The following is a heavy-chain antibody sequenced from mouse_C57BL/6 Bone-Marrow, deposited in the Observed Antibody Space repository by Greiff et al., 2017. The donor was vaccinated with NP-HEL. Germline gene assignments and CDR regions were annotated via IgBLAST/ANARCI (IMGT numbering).Heavy chain of an antibody. CDR1: GYSFTSYY. D-gene: IGHD1-1*01. Sequence: QVHVKQSGPELVKPGASVKISCKASGYSFTSYYIHWVKQRPGQGLEWIGWIYPGSGNTKYNEKFKGKATLTADTSSSTAYMQLSSLTSEDSAVYYCARGYYGSSYVPYYAMDYWGQGTSVTVSS. CDR2: IYPGSGNT. J-gene: IGHJ4*01. V-gene: IGHV1-66*01. CDR3: ARGYYGSSYVPYYAMDY.